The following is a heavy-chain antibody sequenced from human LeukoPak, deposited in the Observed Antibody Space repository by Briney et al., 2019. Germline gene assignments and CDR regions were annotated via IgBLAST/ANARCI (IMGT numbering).Heavy chain of an antibody. V-gene: IGHV3-23*01. CDR3: AKRPGYYYLIADY. J-gene: IGHJ4*02. Sequence: GGSLRLSCAASGFTFSSYAMSWVRQAPGKGLEWVPAISGSGGSTYYADSVKGRFTISRDNSKNTLYLQMNSLRAEDTAVYYCAKRPGYYYLIADYWGQGTLVTVSS. CDR1: GFTFSSYA. D-gene: IGHD3-22*01. CDR2: ISGSGGST.